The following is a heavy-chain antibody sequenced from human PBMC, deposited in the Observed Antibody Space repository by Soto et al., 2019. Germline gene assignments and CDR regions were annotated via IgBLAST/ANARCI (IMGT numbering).Heavy chain of an antibody. D-gene: IGHD6-19*01. CDR1: GFTFSNAW. Sequence: EAQLVESGGGLVKPGGSLRLSCGASGFTFSNAWMNWVRQAPGQWLEWVGRIKSKLGGGTSEYATPVKGRFTISRDDSKNTLYLQMSSLKTEDTAVYHCTTGNPTIAVAGSYQYYYGMDVWGQGTTVTVSS. J-gene: IGHJ6*02. CDR3: TTGNPTIAVAGSYQYYYGMDV. V-gene: IGHV3-15*07. CDR2: IKSKLGGGTS.